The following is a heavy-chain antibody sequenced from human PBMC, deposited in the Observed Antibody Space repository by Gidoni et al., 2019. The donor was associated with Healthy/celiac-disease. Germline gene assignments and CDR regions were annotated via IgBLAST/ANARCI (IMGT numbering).Heavy chain of an antibody. CDR2: SRSKANSYAT. D-gene: IGHD3-16*02. CDR1: GFTFSGSA. J-gene: IGHJ4*02. CDR3: TPAYGGLHLGELSFDY. Sequence: EVQLVESGGGLVQPGGSLKLSCAASGFTFSGSAMHWVRQASGKGLGWVGRSRSKANSYATAYAASVKGRFTISRDDSKNTAYLQMNSLKTEDTAVYYCTPAYGGLHLGELSFDYWGQGTLVTVSS. V-gene: IGHV3-73*02.